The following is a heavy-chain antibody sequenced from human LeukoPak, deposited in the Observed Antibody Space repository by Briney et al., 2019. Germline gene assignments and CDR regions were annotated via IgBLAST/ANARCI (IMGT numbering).Heavy chain of an antibody. CDR1: GGSISSYY. D-gene: IGHD3-16*01. CDR2: IYYSGST. V-gene: IGHV4-59*01. CDR3: ARVAGEKWPPYNWFDP. Sequence: SETLRLTCTVSGGSISSYYWSWIRQPPGKGLEWIGYIYYSGSTNYNPSLKSRVTISVDTSKNQFSLKLSSVTAADTAVYYCARVAGEKWPPYNWFDPWGQGTLVPLSS. J-gene: IGHJ5*02.